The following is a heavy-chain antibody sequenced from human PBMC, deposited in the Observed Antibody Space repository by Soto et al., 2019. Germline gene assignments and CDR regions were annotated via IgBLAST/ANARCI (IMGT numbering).Heavy chain of an antibody. CDR3: ARKDYYGSGIYYFDY. CDR1: GYTFTTYP. CDR2: INPANGDT. D-gene: IGHD3-10*01. V-gene: IGHV1-3*01. J-gene: IGHJ4*02. Sequence: VASVKVSCKPSGYTFTTYPIHWVRQAPGQSLEWMGWINPANGDTGYSQNFQGRVTITRDTSASTAYMELSSLRSEDTAVYYCARKDYYGSGIYYFDYWGQGTLVTVSS.